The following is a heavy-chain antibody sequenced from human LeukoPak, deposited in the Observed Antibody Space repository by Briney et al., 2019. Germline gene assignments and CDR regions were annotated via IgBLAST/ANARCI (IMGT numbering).Heavy chain of an antibody. CDR1: GFTFSSYG. D-gene: IGHD6-19*01. J-gene: IGHJ3*02. V-gene: IGHV3-33*01. CDR3: ARGHSSGWYDAFDI. CDR2: IWYDGSNK. Sequence: PGGSLRLSCAASGFTFSSYGMHWVRQAPGKGLEWVAVIWYDGSNKYYADSVKGRFTISRDNSKNTLYLQMNSLRAEDTAVYYCARGHSSGWYDAFDIWGQGTMVTVSS.